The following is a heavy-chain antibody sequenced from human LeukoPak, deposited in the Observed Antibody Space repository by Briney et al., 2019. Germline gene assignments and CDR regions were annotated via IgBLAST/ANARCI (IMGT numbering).Heavy chain of an antibody. Sequence: ASVKVSCKASGYTFTGYYVHWVRQAPGQGLEWMGWINPNSGGTNYAQKFQGRVTMTRDTSISTASMELSSLRSEDTAVYYCARDLPRGVAYDIWGQGTMVTVSS. CDR1: GYTFTGYY. J-gene: IGHJ3*02. CDR2: INPNSGGT. D-gene: IGHD3-10*01. V-gene: IGHV1-2*02. CDR3: ARDLPRGVAYDI.